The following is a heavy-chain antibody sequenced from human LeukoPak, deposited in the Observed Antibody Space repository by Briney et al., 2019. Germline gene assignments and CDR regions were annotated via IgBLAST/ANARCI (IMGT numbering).Heavy chain of an antibody. CDR3: VRAVVVAASYRFDP. CDR2: IKQDGSEM. CDR1: GFTFSHYC. D-gene: IGHD2-15*01. J-gene: IGHJ5*02. Sequence: GGSLRLSCAASGFTFSHYCMSWVRQAPGKGLEWVANIKQDGSEMRYVDSMKGRSTISRDNANNSLYLQMNSLRAEDTAVYYCVRAVVVAASYRFDPWGQGTLVTVSS. V-gene: IGHV3-7*03.